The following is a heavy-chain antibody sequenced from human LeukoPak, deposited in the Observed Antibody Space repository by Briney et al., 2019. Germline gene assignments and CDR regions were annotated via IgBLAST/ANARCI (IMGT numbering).Heavy chain of an antibody. CDR3: AQYNSDSSGYYYWDN. Sequence: SETLSLTCTVSGGSISSNSYYWGWVRQPPGKGLEWIGSIYYSGSTYYNPSLKSRVTISADTSKNQFSLKLSSVTAADTAVYYCAQYNSDSSGYYYWDNWGQGTLVTVSS. CDR1: GGSISSNSYY. CDR2: IYYSGST. V-gene: IGHV4-39*07. J-gene: IGHJ4*02. D-gene: IGHD3-22*01.